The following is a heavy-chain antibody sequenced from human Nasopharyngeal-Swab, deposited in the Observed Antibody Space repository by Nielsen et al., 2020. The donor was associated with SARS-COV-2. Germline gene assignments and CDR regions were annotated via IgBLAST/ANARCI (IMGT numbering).Heavy chain of an antibody. Sequence: ASVKVSCKASGGTFSSYDISWVRQAPGQGLEWMGWISAYNGNTNYAQKLQGRVTMATDTSTSTAYMELRSLRSDDTAVYYCAREIGELHYYYYGMDVWGQGTTVTVSS. J-gene: IGHJ6*02. V-gene: IGHV1-18*01. D-gene: IGHD1-26*01. CDR2: ISAYNGNT. CDR3: AREIGELHYYYYGMDV. CDR1: GGTFSSYD.